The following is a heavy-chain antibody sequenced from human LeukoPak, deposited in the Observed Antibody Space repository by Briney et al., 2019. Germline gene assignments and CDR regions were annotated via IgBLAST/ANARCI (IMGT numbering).Heavy chain of an antibody. V-gene: IGHV1-3*01. CDR1: GYTFTSYA. CDR3: ARGYCNSTSCQYYLEY. CDR2: INAGNGNT. Sequence: ASVKVSCKASGYTFTSYAMHWVRQAPGQRLEWMGWINAGNGNTQFSQNFQGRVTFTRDTSASTAYMELSSLRSEDTAVYYCARGYCNSTSCQYYLEYWGQGTLVTVSS. D-gene: IGHD2-2*01. J-gene: IGHJ4*02.